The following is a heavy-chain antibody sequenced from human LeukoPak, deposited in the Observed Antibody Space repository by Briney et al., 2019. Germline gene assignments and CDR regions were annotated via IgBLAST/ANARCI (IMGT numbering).Heavy chain of an antibody. V-gene: IGHV1-2*02. J-gene: IGHJ6*02. CDR2: INPNSGGT. D-gene: IGHD1-1*01. CDR3: ARDTRAAYYCYGMDV. Sequence: ASVKVSFKASGYTFTCYYMHWVRQAPGQGLEWMGWINPNSGGTNYAQKFQGRVTMTRDTSISTAYMELSRLRSDDTAVYCCARDTRAAYYCYGMDVWGQGTTVTVSS. CDR1: GYTFTCYY.